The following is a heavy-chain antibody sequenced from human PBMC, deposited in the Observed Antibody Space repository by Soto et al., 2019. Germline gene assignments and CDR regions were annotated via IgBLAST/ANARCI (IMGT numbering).Heavy chain of an antibody. D-gene: IGHD3-16*01. CDR2: ISGGGDSI. Sequence: GGSLRLSCAASGFTFSSYAMTWFRQAPVNGLEWVSSISGGGDSIYYADSVKGRFTISRDQSKNTLYLQMHSLRAEDTAVYFCAKGITDTGGYYYYSMDVWGQGTAVTVSS. CDR1: GFTFSSYA. CDR3: AKGITDTGGYYYYSMDV. J-gene: IGHJ6*02. V-gene: IGHV3-23*01.